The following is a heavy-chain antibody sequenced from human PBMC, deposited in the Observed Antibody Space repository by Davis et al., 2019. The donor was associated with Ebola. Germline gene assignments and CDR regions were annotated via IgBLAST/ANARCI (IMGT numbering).Heavy chain of an antibody. D-gene: IGHD3-22*01. CDR1: GFTFRSYS. CDR2: INHSGST. J-gene: IGHJ4*02. V-gene: IGHV4-34*01. CDR3: ARGVTMIVVAITGSYYFDD. Sequence: ESLKTPCAAPGFTFRSYSMNWVRPAPGKGLGWIGEINHSGSTNYNPSLKSRVTISVDTSKNQLPLKLSPVTAADTAVYYCARGVTMIVVAITGSYYFDDWGQGTLVTVSS.